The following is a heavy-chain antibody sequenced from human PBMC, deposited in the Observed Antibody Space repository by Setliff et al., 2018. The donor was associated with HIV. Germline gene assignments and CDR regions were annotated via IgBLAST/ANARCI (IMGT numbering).Heavy chain of an antibody. J-gene: IGHJ4*02. V-gene: IGHV4-31*03. D-gene: IGHD5-12*01. CDR3: SIDVIGGWLRPMPDY. Sequence: LSLTCTVSGGSISSGGYYWSWIRQHPGKGLEWIGYIDYSGSTYYNPSLKSRVTISVDTSKNQFSLKLSSVTAADTAVYYCSIDVIGGWLRPMPDYWGPGTLGTVS. CDR2: IDYSGST. CDR1: GGSISSGGYY.